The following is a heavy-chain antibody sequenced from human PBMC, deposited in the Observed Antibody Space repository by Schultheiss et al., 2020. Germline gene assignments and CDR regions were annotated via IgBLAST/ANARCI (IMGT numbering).Heavy chain of an antibody. CDR1: GFTFSSYS. Sequence: GGSLRLSCAASGFTFSSYSMNWVRQAPGKGLEWVSSISSSSSYIYYADSVKGRFTISRDNSKNTLYLQMNSLRAEDTAVYYCARERSGGLLHYYYYGMDVWGQGTTVTVSS. D-gene: IGHD3-16*01. J-gene: IGHJ6*02. V-gene: IGHV3-21*01. CDR2: ISSSSSYI. CDR3: ARERSGGLLHYYYYGMDV.